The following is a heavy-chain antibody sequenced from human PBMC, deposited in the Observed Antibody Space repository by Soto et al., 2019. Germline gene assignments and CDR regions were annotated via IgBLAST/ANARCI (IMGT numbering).Heavy chain of an antibody. CDR3: ARGDRGGSGSPASYYYSGLDV. J-gene: IGHJ6*02. CDR2: VSAGGDMT. D-gene: IGHD3-10*01. CDR1: GFTFSSYA. V-gene: IGHV3-23*01. Sequence: DVQLLESGGHLVQPGGSLRLSCAASGFTFSSYAMSWVRQASGKGLEWVSSVSAGGDMTYYSDSVKGRFTISRDISNNALFLQMNSLRIEDTALYYCARGDRGGSGSPASYYYSGLDVWGQRTTVTVS.